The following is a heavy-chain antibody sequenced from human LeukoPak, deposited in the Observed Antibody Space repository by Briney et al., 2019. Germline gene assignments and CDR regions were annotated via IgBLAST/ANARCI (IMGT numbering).Heavy chain of an antibody. CDR3: AKVRSATEDARWLVPSFDY. Sequence: GGSLRLSCAASGFTFSSYAMSWVRQAPGKGLEWFSAISGSGGSTYYADSVKGRFTISRDKSKNTLYLQMNSLRAEDTAVYYCAKVRSATEDARWLVPSFDYWGQGTLVTVSS. CDR2: ISGSGGST. D-gene: IGHD6-19*01. CDR1: GFTFSSYA. J-gene: IGHJ4*02. V-gene: IGHV3-23*01.